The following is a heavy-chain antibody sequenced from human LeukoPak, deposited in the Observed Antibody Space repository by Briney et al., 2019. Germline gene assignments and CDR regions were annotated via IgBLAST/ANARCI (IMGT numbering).Heavy chain of an antibody. CDR1: GGSISSGGYY. CDR3: ARDEGVGYFDL. CDR2: IYYSGST. J-gene: IGHJ2*01. Sequence: SETLSLTCTVSGGSISSGGYYWSWIRQHPGKGLEWIAYIYYSGSTYYNPSLKSRLTIAVDTSQNQFSLKLSSVTAADTAVYYCARDEGVGYFDLWGRGTLVTVSS. V-gene: IGHV4-31*03.